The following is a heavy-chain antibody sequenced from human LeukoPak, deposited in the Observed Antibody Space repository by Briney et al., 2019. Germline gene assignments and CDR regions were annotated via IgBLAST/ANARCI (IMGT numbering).Heavy chain of an antibody. J-gene: IGHJ4*02. V-gene: IGHV4-34*01. D-gene: IGHD3-16*02. CDR1: GGSFSGYY. Sequence: SDTLSLTCAVYGGSFSGYYWSWIRQPPGKGLEWIGEVNHSGSTNYNPSLKSRVTISVDTSKNQFSLKLSSVTAADTAVYYCARMITFGGVIAHGDYWGQGTLVTVSS. CDR3: ARMITFGGVIAHGDY. CDR2: VNHSGST.